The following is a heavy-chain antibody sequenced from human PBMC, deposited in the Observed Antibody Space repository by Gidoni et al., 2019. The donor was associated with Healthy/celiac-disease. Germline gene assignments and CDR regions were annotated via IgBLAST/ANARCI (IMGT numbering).Heavy chain of an antibody. CDR3: AKWAGDNY. CDR1: GFTFSSYA. Sequence: EVNLLESGGGLVQSGGSMRLSCAAPGFTFSSYAMSWVRQAPGKGLVGVTAISGSGDSTDYADSVKIRFTISRDNSKNTLYLQINSRRAEDTAVYYCAKWAGDNYWGQGTLVTVSS. D-gene: IGHD7-27*01. V-gene: IGHV3-23*01. CDR2: ISGSGDST. J-gene: IGHJ4*02.